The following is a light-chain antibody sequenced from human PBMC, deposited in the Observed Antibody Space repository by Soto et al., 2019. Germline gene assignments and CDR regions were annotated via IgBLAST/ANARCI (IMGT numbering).Light chain of an antibody. CDR1: QSVSSNS. CDR3: QKRSNWPPIT. Sequence: EIVLTQSPGTLSLSPGERATLSCRASQSVSSNSLAWYHQKPGQPPRLLIYGASSRATGISDRFSGSGSGTDFTLTISSLEPEDFAVYYCQKRSNWPPITFGQGTRLEIK. J-gene: IGKJ5*01. V-gene: IGKV3D-20*02. CDR2: GAS.